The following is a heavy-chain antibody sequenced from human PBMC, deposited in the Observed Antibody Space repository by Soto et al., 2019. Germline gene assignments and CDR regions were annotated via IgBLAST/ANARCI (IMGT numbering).Heavy chain of an antibody. V-gene: IGHV1-2*02. Sequence: ASVKVSCKASGYTFTGYYMHWVRQAPGQGLEWKGWINPNSGGTNYAQKFQGRVTMTRDTSISTAYMELSRLRSDDTAVYYCASPDCTNGVCPSGYYYYYGMDVWGQGTTVTVSS. CDR1: GYTFTGYY. CDR3: ASPDCTNGVCPSGYYYYYGMDV. J-gene: IGHJ6*02. D-gene: IGHD2-8*01. CDR2: INPNSGGT.